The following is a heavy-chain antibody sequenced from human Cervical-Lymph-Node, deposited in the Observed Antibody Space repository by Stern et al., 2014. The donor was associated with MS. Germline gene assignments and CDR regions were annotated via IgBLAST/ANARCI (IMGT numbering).Heavy chain of an antibody. CDR1: GGSISNGSYY. V-gene: IGHV4-31*03. D-gene: IGHD6-13*01. CDR2: IHYSGST. CDR3: AREGARGAAGT. J-gene: IGHJ5*02. Sequence: MQLVESGPGLVKPSQTLSLICTVSGGSISNGSYYWSWIRQHPGKGLEWIGYIHYSGSTYYNPSLKSRVSMSLDTSENHFSVKLASVTAADTAVYYCAREGARGAAGTWGQGTLVTVSS.